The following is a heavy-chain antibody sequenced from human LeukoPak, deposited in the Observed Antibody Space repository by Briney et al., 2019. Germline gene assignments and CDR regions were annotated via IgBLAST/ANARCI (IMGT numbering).Heavy chain of an antibody. CDR2: IYYSGST. CDR1: SGSISNYY. V-gene: IGHV4-59*01. CDR3: ARDAYNYGSWYFDY. Sequence: PSETLSLTCTVSSGSISNYYWTWIRQPPGKGLEWIGYIYYSGSTNYNPSLNSRVTISVDTSKNQFSLKLSSVTAADTAVYYCARDAYNYGSWYFDYWGQGILVTVSS. J-gene: IGHJ4*02. D-gene: IGHD3-10*01.